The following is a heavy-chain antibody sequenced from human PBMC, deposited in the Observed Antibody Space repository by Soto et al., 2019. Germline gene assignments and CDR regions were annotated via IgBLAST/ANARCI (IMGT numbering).Heavy chain of an antibody. D-gene: IGHD6-13*01. CDR2: IYYSGST. J-gene: IGHJ4*02. V-gene: IGHV4-39*01. Sequence: SETLSLTCTVSGGSISSSSYYWGWIRQPPGKGLEWIGSIYYSGSTYYNPSLKSRVTISVDTSKNQFSLKLSSVTAADTAVYYCARRGQQLTPMYYFDYWGQGTLVTVSS. CDR1: GGSISSSSYY. CDR3: ARRGQQLTPMYYFDY.